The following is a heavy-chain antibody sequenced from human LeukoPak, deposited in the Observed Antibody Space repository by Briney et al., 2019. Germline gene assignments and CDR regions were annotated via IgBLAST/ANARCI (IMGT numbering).Heavy chain of an antibody. D-gene: IGHD3-16*01. V-gene: IGHV3-21*01. J-gene: IGHJ4*02. CDR3: ARLRGGAWEYFDY. CDR2: ISSSSTYI. CDR1: GFTFSSYS. Sequence: GGSLRLSCAASGFTFSSYSMHWVRQAPGKGLEWVSYISSSSTYIYYADSVKGRFTVSRDNAKNSLFLQMNSLRAEDTAVYYCARLRGGAWEYFDYWGQGTLVTVSS.